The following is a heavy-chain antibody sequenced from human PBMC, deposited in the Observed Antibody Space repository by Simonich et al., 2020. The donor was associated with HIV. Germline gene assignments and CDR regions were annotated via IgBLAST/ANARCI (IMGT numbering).Heavy chain of an antibody. D-gene: IGHD6-19*01. J-gene: IGHJ1*01. CDR1: GYTFSRHD. Sequence: QVQLVQSGAEVKKPGASVKVSCKASGYTFSRHDINWVRKATGQGLTGMGWISAYNANKNYAQRLQGRVTMTTDTSTSTAYMELRSLRSDDTAVYYCARAGYTSGWSTGYFQHWGQGTLVTVSS. CDR2: ISAYNANK. CDR3: ARAGYTSGWSTGYFQH. V-gene: IGHV1-18*01.